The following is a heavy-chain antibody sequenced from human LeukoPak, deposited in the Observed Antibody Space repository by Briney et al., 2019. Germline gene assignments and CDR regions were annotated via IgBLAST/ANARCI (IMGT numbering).Heavy chain of an antibody. Sequence: ASVKVSCKASGYTFTSYGISWVRQAPGQGLEWMGWIDPKSGGTNYAQNFQGRVTMTRDTSISTAYMELSRLRFDDTAVYYCARWSYDSSAHIDFWGQGTLVAVSS. D-gene: IGHD3-22*01. CDR1: GYTFTSYG. CDR3: ARWSYDSSAHIDF. CDR2: IDPKSGGT. V-gene: IGHV1-2*02. J-gene: IGHJ4*02.